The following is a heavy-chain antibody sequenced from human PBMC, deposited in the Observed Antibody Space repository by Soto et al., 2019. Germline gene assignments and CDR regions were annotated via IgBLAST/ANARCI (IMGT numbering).Heavy chain of an antibody. CDR3: ARDGPFGIDIVVDYYGMDV. J-gene: IGHJ6*02. Sequence: GALRPSRAASGFTFSSYAMHRVPPGPGKGQGWVGVTSYDGTNKYYADSVKGRFTMSRDNSKNSLYLQMNSLTAEDTAVYYCARDGPFGIDIVVDYYGMDVWGQGTTVTVSS. D-gene: IGHD3-22*01. CDR1: GFTFSSYA. CDR2: TSYDGTNK. V-gene: IGHV3-30-3*01.